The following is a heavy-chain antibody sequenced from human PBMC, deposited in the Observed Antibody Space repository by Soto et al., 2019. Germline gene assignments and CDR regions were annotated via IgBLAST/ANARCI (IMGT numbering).Heavy chain of an antibody. J-gene: IGHJ5*02. D-gene: IGHD2-8*01. CDR2: IYCSGGT. CDR1: GGSISSGGYY. V-gene: IGHV4-31*03. CDR3: ARGSIVRRSNWFDP. Sequence: SETLSLTCTVSGGSISSGGYYWSWIRQHPGKGLEWIGYIYCSGGTYYNPSLKSRVTISVDTSKNQFSLKLSSVTAADTAVYYCARGSIVRRSNWFDPWGQGTLVTVSS.